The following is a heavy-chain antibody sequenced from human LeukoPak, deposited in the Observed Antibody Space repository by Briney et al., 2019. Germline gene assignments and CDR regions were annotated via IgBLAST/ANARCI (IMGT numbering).Heavy chain of an antibody. CDR3: GRDVGVSMVRGVSDY. D-gene: IGHD3-10*01. CDR2: ISAENGHT. J-gene: IGHJ4*02. CDR1: GYTFTIYG. V-gene: IGHV1-18*01. Sequence: EASVKVSCKGSGYTFTIYGISWVRQVPGQGLEWMGWISAENGHTKYAQKMQGRVTMTTETSTRTAYMELRSLRSDDTAVYYCGRDVGVSMVRGVSDYWGQGTLVTVSS.